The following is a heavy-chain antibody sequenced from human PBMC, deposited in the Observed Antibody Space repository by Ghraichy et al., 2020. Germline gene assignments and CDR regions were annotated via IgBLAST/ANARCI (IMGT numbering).Heavy chain of an antibody. CDR2: ISYDGSNK. D-gene: IGHD4-17*01. Sequence: GESLNISCAASGFTFSSYGMHWVRQAPGKGLEWVAVISYDGSNKYYADSVKGRFTISRDNSKNTLYLQMNSLRAEDTAVYYCAKGGGYGDYYYYGMDVWGQGTTVTVSS. V-gene: IGHV3-30*18. J-gene: IGHJ6*02. CDR3: AKGGGYGDYYYYGMDV. CDR1: GFTFSSYG.